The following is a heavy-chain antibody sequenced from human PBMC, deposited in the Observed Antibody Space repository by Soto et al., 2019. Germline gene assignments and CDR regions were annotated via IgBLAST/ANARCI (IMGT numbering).Heavy chain of an antibody. V-gene: IGHV4-30-2*01. CDR1: GGSVSSGGYS. CDR2: IYHSGST. J-gene: IGHJ6*02. D-gene: IGHD3-10*01. Sequence: QLQLQESGSGLVKPSQTLSLTCAVSGGSVSSGGYSWSWIRQPPGKGLEWIGYIYHSGSTYYNPSLKSRVTISVDRSKNQFSLKLSSVTAADTAVYYCAKAGLWFGGRAFSVMEVWGQGTTVTVSS. CDR3: AKAGLWFGGRAFSVMEV.